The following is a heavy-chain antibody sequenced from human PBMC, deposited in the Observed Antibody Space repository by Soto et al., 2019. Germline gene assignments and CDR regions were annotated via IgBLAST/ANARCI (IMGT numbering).Heavy chain of an antibody. CDR1: GGSISSYY. CDR3: ARSRGGYFDY. CDR2: IYYSGST. Sequence: QVQLQESGPGLVKPSETLSLTCTVSGGSISSYYWSWIRQPPGKGLEWIGYIYYSGSTNYNPSLKSRVTISVDTSKNQFSLKLSSVTAADPAVYYCARSRGGYFDYWGQGTLVTVSS. J-gene: IGHJ4*02. V-gene: IGHV4-59*01.